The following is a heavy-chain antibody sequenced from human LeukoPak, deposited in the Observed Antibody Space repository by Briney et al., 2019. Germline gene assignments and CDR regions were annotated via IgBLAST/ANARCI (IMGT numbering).Heavy chain of an antibody. CDR3: SRPDDYGDY. V-gene: IGHV3-73*01. Sequence: GGSLRLSCAASGFTFSASAMHWVRQASGKGLEWVGRIRSKANSYATAYAASVKGRFTISGDDSKNTAYLQMNSLKIEDTAVYYCSRPDDYGDYWGQGTLVTVSS. J-gene: IGHJ4*02. CDR2: IRSKANSYAT. CDR1: GFTFSASA.